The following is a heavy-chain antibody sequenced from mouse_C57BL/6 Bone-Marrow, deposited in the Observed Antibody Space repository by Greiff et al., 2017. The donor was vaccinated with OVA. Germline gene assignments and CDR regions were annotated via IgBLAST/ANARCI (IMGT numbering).Heavy chain of an antibody. D-gene: IGHD1-1*01. V-gene: IGHV1-50*01. Sequence: QVQLQQPGAELVKPGASVKLSCKASGYTFTSYWMQWVKQRPGQGLEWIGVIDPSDSYTNYNQKFKGKATLTVDTSSSTAYMQLSSLTSEDSAVYYCARSGSSYWYFDVWGTGTTVTVSS. J-gene: IGHJ1*03. CDR1: GYTFTSYW. CDR2: IDPSDSYT. CDR3: ARSGSSYWYFDV.